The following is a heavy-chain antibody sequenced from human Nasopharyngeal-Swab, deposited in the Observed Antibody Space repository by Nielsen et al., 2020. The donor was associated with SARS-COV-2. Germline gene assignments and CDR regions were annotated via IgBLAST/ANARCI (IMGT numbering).Heavy chain of an antibody. CDR2: IYYSGST. V-gene: IGHV4-39*01. Sequence: WIRQPPGKGLEWIGSIYYSGSTYYNPSLKRRVTKSVDTSKNQFCLKLSSVTAADTAVYYCARHHRGIVLRVYRPWWFDPWGQGTLVTVSS. CDR3: ARHHRGIVLRVYRPWWFDP. D-gene: IGHD2-8*01. J-gene: IGHJ5*02.